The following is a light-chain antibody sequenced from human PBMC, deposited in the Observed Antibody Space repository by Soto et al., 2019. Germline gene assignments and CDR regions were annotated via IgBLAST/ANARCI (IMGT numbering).Light chain of an antibody. V-gene: IGKV1-39*01. Sequence: DIPMTQSPSSLSASVGERVTITCRASRTINDFLSWYQQKPGKPPKLLIYGASRLQSGVPSRFTGSGSGTDFLLTISDLQAEDVASYFCQQSSSTPYTFGQATKLELK. J-gene: IGKJ2*01. CDR2: GAS. CDR3: QQSSSTPYT. CDR1: RTINDF.